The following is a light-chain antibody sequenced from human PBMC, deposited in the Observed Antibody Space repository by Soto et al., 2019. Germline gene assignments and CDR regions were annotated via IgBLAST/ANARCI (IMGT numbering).Light chain of an antibody. CDR3: QQYNNWQT. CDR2: DAS. CDR1: QSVSSN. V-gene: IGKV3-15*01. J-gene: IGKJ1*01. Sequence: EIVMTQYTATLSVSPGERATLSCRSSQSVSSNLVWYQQKPGQPPRLLIYDASTRATGIPVRFSGNGSGTELAHTISSLRSEDFSVYYCQQYNNWQTFGRGNNVEI.